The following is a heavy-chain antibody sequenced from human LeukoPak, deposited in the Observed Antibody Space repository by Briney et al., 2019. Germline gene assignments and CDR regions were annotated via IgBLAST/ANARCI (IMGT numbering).Heavy chain of an antibody. J-gene: IGHJ4*02. Sequence: GGSLRLSCAASGFTFSSYWMSWVRQAPGKGLEWVANIKQDGSEKYYVDSVKGRFTISRDNAKNSLYLQMKSLRAEDTAVYYCARDYRGYRAPYYFDHWGQGTLVTVSS. D-gene: IGHD2-15*01. CDR3: ARDYRGYRAPYYFDH. CDR1: GFTFSSYW. CDR2: IKQDGSEK. V-gene: IGHV3-7*01.